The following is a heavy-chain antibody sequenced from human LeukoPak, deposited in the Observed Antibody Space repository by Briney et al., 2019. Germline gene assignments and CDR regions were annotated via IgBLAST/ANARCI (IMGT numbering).Heavy chain of an antibody. D-gene: IGHD6-13*01. V-gene: IGHV3-30*18. CDR3: AKDLGVGRSSSWFFGTDY. J-gene: IGHJ4*02. Sequence: GGSLRLSCAASGFTFSSFGVHLVRQAPGKGLEWVAVISYDGSNKYYADSVKGRFTISRDSSKNTVYLQMNSLRAEDTAVYYCAKDLGVGRSSSWFFGTDYWGQGTLVTVSS. CDR1: GFTFSSFG. CDR2: ISYDGSNK.